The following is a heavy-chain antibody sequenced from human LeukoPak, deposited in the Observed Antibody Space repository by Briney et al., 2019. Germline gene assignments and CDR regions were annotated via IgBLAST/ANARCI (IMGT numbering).Heavy chain of an antibody. D-gene: IGHD2-2*01. J-gene: IGHJ6*02. CDR3: TTDSSYGDYDGMDV. V-gene: IGHV3-15*01. CDR2: IKSKTDGGTT. CDR1: GFIFSNAW. Sequence: GGSLRLSCAASGFIFSNAWMSWVRQAPGKGLEWVGRIKSKTDGGTTDYAAPVKDRFTISRDESKNTLYLQMNSLKTEDTAVYYCTTDSSYGDYDGMDVWGQGTTVTVSS.